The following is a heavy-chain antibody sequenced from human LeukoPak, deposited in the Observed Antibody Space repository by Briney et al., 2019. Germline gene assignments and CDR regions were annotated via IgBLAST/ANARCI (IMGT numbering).Heavy chain of an antibody. CDR1: KFTFSTYA. CDR2: ISSNGGST. D-gene: IGHD2-15*01. V-gene: IGHV3-64D*06. CDR3: VNLNGAVVDY. Sequence: GGSLRLSCAASKFTFSTYAMHWVRQAPGKGLEYVSAISSNGGSTYYADSVKGRFTISRDNSKNTLYLQMSSLRAEDTAVYYCVNLNGAVVDYWGQGTLVTVSS. J-gene: IGHJ4*02.